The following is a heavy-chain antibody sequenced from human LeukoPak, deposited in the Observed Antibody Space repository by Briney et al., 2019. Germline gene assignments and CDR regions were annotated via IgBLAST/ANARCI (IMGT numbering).Heavy chain of an antibody. CDR3: ARGPDIVVVVAATRGDWFDP. Sequence: ASVKVSCKASGYTFTSYAMHWVRQAPGQRLEWMGWINAGNGNTKYSQKFQGRVTITRDTSASTAYMELSSLRSEDTAVYYCARGPDIVVVVAATRGDWFDPWGQGTLATVSS. V-gene: IGHV1-3*01. CDR2: INAGNGNT. D-gene: IGHD2-15*01. CDR1: GYTFTSYA. J-gene: IGHJ5*02.